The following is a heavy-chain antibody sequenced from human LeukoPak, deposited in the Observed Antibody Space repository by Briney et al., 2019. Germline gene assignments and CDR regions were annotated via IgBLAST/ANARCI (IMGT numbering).Heavy chain of an antibody. D-gene: IGHD4-17*01. Sequence: PSETLSLTCAVYGGSFSGYYWSWIRQPPGKGLEWIGGINHSGSTNYNPSLKSRVTISVDTSKNQFSLKLSSVTAADTAVYYCASYGDYCSWGQGTLVTVSS. CDR2: INHSGST. V-gene: IGHV4-34*01. CDR1: GGSFSGYY. CDR3: ASYGDYCS. J-gene: IGHJ4*02.